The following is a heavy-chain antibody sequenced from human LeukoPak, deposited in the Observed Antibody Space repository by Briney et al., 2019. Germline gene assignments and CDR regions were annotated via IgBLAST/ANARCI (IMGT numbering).Heavy chain of an antibody. CDR2: INPSGGST. CDR1: GYTFTSYG. D-gene: IGHD3-10*01. V-gene: IGHV1-46*01. Sequence: ASVKVSCKASGYTFTSYGISWVRQAPGQGLEWMGIINPSGGSTGYAQKFQGRVTMTRDTSTSTVYMELSSLRSEDTAVYYCATFGLLGAFDIWGQGTMVTVSS. J-gene: IGHJ3*02. CDR3: ATFGLLGAFDI.